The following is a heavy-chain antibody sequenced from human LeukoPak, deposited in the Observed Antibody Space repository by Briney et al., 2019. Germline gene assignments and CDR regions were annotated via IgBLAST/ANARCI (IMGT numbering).Heavy chain of an antibody. V-gene: IGHV4-39*02. CDR1: GGSISSSSYY. CDR2: IYYSGST. Sequence: SETLSLTCTVSGGSISSSSYYWGWIRQPPGKGLEWIGSIYYSGSTYYNPSLKSRVTISVDTSKNQFSLKLSSVTAADTAVYYCARDRFTVVERFYYFDYWGQGTLVTVSS. CDR3: ARDRFTVVERFYYFDY. J-gene: IGHJ4*02. D-gene: IGHD4-23*01.